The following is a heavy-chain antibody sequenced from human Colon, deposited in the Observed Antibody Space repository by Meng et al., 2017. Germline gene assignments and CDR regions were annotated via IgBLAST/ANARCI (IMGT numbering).Heavy chain of an antibody. D-gene: IGHD5-12*01. CDR3: ASLAEYSGYDLFDY. J-gene: IGHJ4*02. CDR2: IKQDGSEK. V-gene: IGHV3-7*01. CDR1: GFTFSSYW. Sequence: GESLKISCAASGFTFSSYWMSWVRQAPGKGLEWVANIKQDGSEKYYVDSVKGRFTISRDNAKNSLYLQMNSLRAEDTAVYYCASLAEYSGYDLFDYWGQGKRVTGYS.